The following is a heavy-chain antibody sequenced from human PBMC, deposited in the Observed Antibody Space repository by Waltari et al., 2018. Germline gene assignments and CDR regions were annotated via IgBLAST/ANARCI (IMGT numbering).Heavy chain of an antibody. CDR2: IYHSGST. CDR3: ARVAAAGEGGFDY. V-gene: IGHV4-38-2*02. CDR1: GYSISSGYY. D-gene: IGHD6-13*01. J-gene: IGHJ4*02. Sequence: QVQLQESGPGLVKPSETLSLTCTVSGYSISSGYYWGWIRQPPGKGLEWIGSIYHSGSTYYNPSLKSRVTISVDTSKNQFSLKLSSVTAADTAVYYCARVAAAGEGGFDYWGQGTLVTVSS.